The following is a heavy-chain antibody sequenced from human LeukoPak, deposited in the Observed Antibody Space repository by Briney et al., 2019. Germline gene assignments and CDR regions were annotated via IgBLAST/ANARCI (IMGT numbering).Heavy chain of an antibody. D-gene: IGHD3-10*01. CDR1: GFTFSSYW. CDR3: ARTSAFDY. V-gene: IGHV3-7*04. Sequence: GGSLRLSCAASGFTFSSYWMSWVRQAPGKGLEWVAHTKQNGSEKFYVDSVKGRFTISRDNAKNSLYLQMDSLRAEDTAVYYCARTSAFDYWGQGTLVIVSS. CDR2: TKQNGSEK. J-gene: IGHJ4*02.